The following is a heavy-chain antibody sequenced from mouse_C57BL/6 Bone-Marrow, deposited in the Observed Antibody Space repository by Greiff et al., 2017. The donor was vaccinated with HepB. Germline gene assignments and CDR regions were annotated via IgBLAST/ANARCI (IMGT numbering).Heavy chain of an antibody. Sequence: QVQLQQPGAELVMPGASVKLSCKASGYTFTSYWMHWVKQRPGQGLEWIGEIDPSDSDTNYNQKFKGKSTLTVDKSSSTAYMQLSSLTSEDSAVYYCAYGNYVAMDYWGQGTSVTVSS. J-gene: IGHJ4*01. V-gene: IGHV1-69*01. D-gene: IGHD2-1*01. CDR2: IDPSDSDT. CDR1: GYTFTSYW. CDR3: AYGNYVAMDY.